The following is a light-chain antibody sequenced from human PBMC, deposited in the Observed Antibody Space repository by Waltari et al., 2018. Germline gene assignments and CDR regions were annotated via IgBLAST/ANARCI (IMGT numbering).Light chain of an antibody. V-gene: IGKV2-30*01. J-gene: IGKJ1*01. CDR3: MQGTHWPRT. Sequence: DVVMTQSPLSLPVTLGQPASISCWSRQSLVYSDGNTFLYWLHQRPGQSPRRLIYKISNRDPGVPDRFSGSGSGTDFTLKISRVEAEDVGVYYCMQGTHWPRTFGQGTRVEIK. CDR2: KIS. CDR1: QSLVYSDGNTF.